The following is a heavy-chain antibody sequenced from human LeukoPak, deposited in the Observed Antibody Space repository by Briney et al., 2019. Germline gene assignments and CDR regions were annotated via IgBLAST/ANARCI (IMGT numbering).Heavy chain of an antibody. Sequence: SETLSLTCAVYGGSFSGYYWSWIRQPPGKGLEWIGYIYYSGSTNYNPSLKSRVTISVDTSKNQFSLKLSCVTAADTAVYYCARGTTYYYGSGSYSPPPAEYFQHWGQGTLVTVSS. V-gene: IGHV4-59*01. CDR1: GGSFSGYY. J-gene: IGHJ1*01. CDR3: ARGTTYYYGSGSYSPPPAEYFQH. D-gene: IGHD3-10*01. CDR2: IYYSGST.